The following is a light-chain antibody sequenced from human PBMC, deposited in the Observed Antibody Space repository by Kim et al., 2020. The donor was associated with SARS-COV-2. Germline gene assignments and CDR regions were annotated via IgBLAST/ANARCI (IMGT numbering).Light chain of an antibody. CDR2: DVN. CDR1: SSDVGSYNF. V-gene: IGLV2-14*03. J-gene: IGLJ1*01. CDR3: NSFATRDMYV. Sequence: GQAITISCTGTSSDVGSYNFVSWYQQHPGKAPKLMIYDVNIRPSGVSNRFSGSKSGNTASLSISALQAEDEADYYCNSFATRDMYVFGTGTQLTVL.